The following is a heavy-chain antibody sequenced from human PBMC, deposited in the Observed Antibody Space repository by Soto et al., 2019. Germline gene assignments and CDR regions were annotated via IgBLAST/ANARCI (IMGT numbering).Heavy chain of an antibody. CDR3: ARHFRSSWYYFDY. D-gene: IGHD6-13*01. J-gene: IGHJ4*02. Sequence: PGESLKISCKASGYSFPLYWIGWVRQVPGKGLEWMGIVYPDYSDSRYSPSFQGQVTFSVDKSLSTAYLQWNSLKASDTAMYYCARHFRSSWYYFDYWGQGTLVTVSS. CDR1: GYSFPLYW. CDR2: VYPDYSDS. V-gene: IGHV5-51*01.